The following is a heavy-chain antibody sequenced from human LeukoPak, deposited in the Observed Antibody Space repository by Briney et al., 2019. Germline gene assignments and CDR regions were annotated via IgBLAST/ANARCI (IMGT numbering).Heavy chain of an antibody. V-gene: IGHV4-38-2*02. CDR3: ARDSRGYDYGFDY. CDR2: IYHSGST. Sequence: SETLSLTCAVSGYSISSGYYWGWIRHPPGKGLEWIGSIYHSGSTYYNPSLKSRVTISVDTSKNQFSLKLSSVTAADTAVYYCARDSRGYDYGFDYWGQGTLVTVSS. CDR1: GYSISSGYY. D-gene: IGHD5-12*01. J-gene: IGHJ4*02.